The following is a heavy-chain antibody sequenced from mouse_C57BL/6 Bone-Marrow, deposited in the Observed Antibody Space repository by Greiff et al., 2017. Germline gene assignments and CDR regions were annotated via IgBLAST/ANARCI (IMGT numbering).Heavy chain of an antibody. Sequence: VQLQESGPGLVKPSQSLFLTCSITGFPITSGYYWIWIRQSPGKPLEWMGYIPHSGETFYNPSLQSPLSITRETSKNQFFLQLNSVNTDDTALYYWARGPSSYWYFDVWGTGTTVAVSS. CDR2: IPHSGET. V-gene: IGHV12-3*01. D-gene: IGHD1-1*01. CDR3: ARGPSSYWYFDV. J-gene: IGHJ1*03. CDR1: GFPITSGYY.